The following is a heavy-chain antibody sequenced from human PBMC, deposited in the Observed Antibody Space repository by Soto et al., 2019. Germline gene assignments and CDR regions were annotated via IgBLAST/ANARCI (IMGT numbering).Heavy chain of an antibody. CDR2: IIPIFGTA. D-gene: IGHD5-12*01. Sequence: QVQLVQSGAEVKKPGSSVTVSCKASGGTFSSYTISWVRQAPGQGLEWMGGIIPIFGTANYAQKFQGRVTTTXAXSXSPAYMELSSLRSEDTAVYYCARGNHRWLQLWYFDLWGRGTLVTVSS. CDR1: GGTFSSYT. J-gene: IGHJ2*01. CDR3: ARGNHRWLQLWYFDL. V-gene: IGHV1-69*05.